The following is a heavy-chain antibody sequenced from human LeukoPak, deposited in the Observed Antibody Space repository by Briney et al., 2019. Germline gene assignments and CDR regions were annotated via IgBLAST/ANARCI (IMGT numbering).Heavy chain of an antibody. CDR1: GGTFSSYA. Sequence: ASVKVSCKASGGTFSSYAISWVRQAPGQGLEWMGRIIPIFGTANYAQKFQGRVTITTDESTSTAYMELSSLRSEDTAVYYCAVYYDSSGYYYSYFDYWGQGTPGHRLL. CDR3: AVYYDSSGYYYSYFDY. V-gene: IGHV1-69*05. CDR2: IIPIFGTA. D-gene: IGHD3-22*01. J-gene: IGHJ4*02.